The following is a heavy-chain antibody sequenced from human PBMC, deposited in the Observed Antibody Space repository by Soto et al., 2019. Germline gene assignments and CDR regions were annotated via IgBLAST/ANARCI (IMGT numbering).Heavy chain of an antibody. D-gene: IGHD4-17*01. CDR3: ARDTVTTRGVDY. V-gene: IGHV4-59*01. CDR1: GGSISSYY. J-gene: IGHJ4*02. CDR2: IYYSGST. Sequence: PSETLCLTSTVSGGSISSYYGSWIRQPPGKGLEWIGYIYYSGSTNYNPSLKSRVTISVDTSKNQFSLKLSSVTAADTAVYYCARDTVTTRGVDYWGQGTLVTVS.